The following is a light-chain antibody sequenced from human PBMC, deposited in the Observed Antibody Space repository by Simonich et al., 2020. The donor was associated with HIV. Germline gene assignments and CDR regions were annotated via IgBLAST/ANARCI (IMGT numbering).Light chain of an antibody. CDR1: SSDVGGYNY. CDR3: CSYAGSSTWV. Sequence: QSALTQPPSASGSPGQSVTISCTGTSSDVGGYNYVSWYQQHPGKAPKLMIYEDSKRPSGLSNRFSGSKSGNTASLTISGLQAEDEADYYCCSYAGSSTWVFGRGTKLTVL. J-gene: IGLJ3*02. V-gene: IGLV2-23*01. CDR2: EDS.